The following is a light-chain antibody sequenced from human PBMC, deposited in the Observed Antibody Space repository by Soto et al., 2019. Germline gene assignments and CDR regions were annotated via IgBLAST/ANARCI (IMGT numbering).Light chain of an antibody. J-gene: IGKJ1*01. Sequence: MIHFPGPLSVTTGETVALSCGASQGVRTNLAWYQQRPGQAPRLLIHYSSTRASDIPARFSGSGSGTNFTLAISSLEPEDFALYYCQQYARSPWTFGEGTMVDVK. V-gene: IGKV3D-15*02. CDR3: QQYARSPWT. CDR2: YSS. CDR1: QGVRTN.